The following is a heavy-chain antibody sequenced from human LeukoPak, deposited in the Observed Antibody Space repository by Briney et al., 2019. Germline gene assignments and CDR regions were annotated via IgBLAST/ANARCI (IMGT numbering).Heavy chain of an antibody. D-gene: IGHD2-2*02. Sequence: ASVKVSCKVSGYTLTELSMHWVRQAPGKGLEWMGGFDPEDGETIYAQKFQGRVTMTEDTSTDTAYMELSSLRSEDTAVYYCATVPGPPKYCSSTSCYTVKFDPWGQGTLVTASS. CDR1: GYTLTELS. J-gene: IGHJ5*02. CDR3: ATVPGPPKYCSSTSCYTVKFDP. CDR2: FDPEDGET. V-gene: IGHV1-24*01.